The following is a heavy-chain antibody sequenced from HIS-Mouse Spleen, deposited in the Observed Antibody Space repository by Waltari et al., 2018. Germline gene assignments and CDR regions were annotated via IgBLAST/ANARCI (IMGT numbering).Heavy chain of an antibody. CDR3: AREGITIFGVVDPFDY. J-gene: IGHJ4*02. V-gene: IGHV4-39*07. CDR2: IYYSGST. D-gene: IGHD3-3*01. Sequence: QLQLQESGPGLVKPSETLSLTCTVSGGSISSSSYYWGWIRQPPGKGLEWIGSIYYSGSTYYNPSLKSRVTISVDTSKNQFSLKLSSVTAADTAVYYCAREGITIFGVVDPFDYWGQGTLVTVSS. CDR1: GGSISSSSYY.